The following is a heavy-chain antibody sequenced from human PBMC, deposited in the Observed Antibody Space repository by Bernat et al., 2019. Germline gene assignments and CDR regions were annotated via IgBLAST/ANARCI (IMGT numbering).Heavy chain of an antibody. V-gene: IGHV3-23*01. Sequence: EVQLLESGGALVQPGGCLRLSCAASGFTFSTYAMSWVRQAPEKGLEWVSTIFGSGGTTYYADSVKGRFTISRDNSKNTVYLQMSGLRAEDTAVYYCAKDLKFSGTYSRTFDLWGRGTLVTVSS. D-gene: IGHD1-26*01. CDR2: IFGSGGTT. CDR3: AKDLKFSGTYSRTFDL. CDR1: GFTFSTYA. J-gene: IGHJ2*01.